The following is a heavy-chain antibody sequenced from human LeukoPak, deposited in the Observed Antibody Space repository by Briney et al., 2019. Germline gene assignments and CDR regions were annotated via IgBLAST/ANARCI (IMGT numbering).Heavy chain of an antibody. Sequence: GGSLRLSCAASGFTFSSYWMSWVRQAPGKGLEWVANIKQDGSEKYYVDPVKGRFTISRDNARNSLYLQMNSLRAEDTAVYYCAELGITMIGGVWGKGTTVTISS. CDR1: GFTFSSYW. J-gene: IGHJ6*04. CDR2: IKQDGSEK. D-gene: IGHD3-10*02. V-gene: IGHV3-7*01. CDR3: AELGITMIGGV.